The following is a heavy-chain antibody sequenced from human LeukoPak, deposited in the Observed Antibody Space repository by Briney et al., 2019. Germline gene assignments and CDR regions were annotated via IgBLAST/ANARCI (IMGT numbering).Heavy chain of an antibody. Sequence: SETLSLTCTVSGGSISSYYWSWIRQPAGKGLEWIGRIYISGSTNFDPSLKSRVSILDTSQNQFSLKLSSVTAADTAVHYCAREGAARNFDYWGQGILVTVSS. D-gene: IGHD6-6*01. V-gene: IGHV4-4*07. CDR1: GGSISSYY. CDR3: AREGAARNFDY. J-gene: IGHJ4*02. CDR2: IYISGST.